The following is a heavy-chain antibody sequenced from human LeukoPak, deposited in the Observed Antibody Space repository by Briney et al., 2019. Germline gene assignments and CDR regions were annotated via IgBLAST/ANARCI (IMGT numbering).Heavy chain of an antibody. CDR1: GYTFTSYG. D-gene: IGHD6-19*01. J-gene: IGHJ4*02. CDR2: ISAYNGNT. V-gene: IGHV1-18*01. CDR3: ATVTVAGSFDY. Sequence: ASVKVSCKASGYTFTSYGISWVRQAPGQGLEWMGWISAYNGNTNYAQKLQGRVTMTTDTSTSTAYMELRRLRSDDTAVYYCATVTVAGSFDYWGQGTLVTVSS.